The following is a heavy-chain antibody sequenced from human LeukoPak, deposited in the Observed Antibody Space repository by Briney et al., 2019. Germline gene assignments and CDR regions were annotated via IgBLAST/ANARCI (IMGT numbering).Heavy chain of an antibody. V-gene: IGHV3-30*02. D-gene: IGHD3-22*01. CDR3: ATPKADYYPFDY. CDR1: GFTFSSYD. Sequence: GSLRLSCAASGFTFSSYDMHWVRQAPGRGLEWLAFIRYDGSYQYYADSVKGRFTISRDNYKNTLYLQMNSLRAEDTAVYYCATPKADYYPFDYWGQGTLVTVSS. CDR2: IRYDGSYQ. J-gene: IGHJ4*02.